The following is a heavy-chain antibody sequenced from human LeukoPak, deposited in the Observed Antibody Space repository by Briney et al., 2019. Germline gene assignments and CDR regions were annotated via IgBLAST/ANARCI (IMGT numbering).Heavy chain of an antibody. CDR3: ARENWGAFDC. V-gene: IGHV3-23*01. CDR2: ISGSGGST. Sequence: GGSLRLSCAASGFTFSSYAMSWVRQAPGKGLEWVSAISGSGGSTYYADSVKDRFTISRGNSKNTLYLQMNSLRAEDTAVYYCARENWGAFDCWGQGTLVTVSS. J-gene: IGHJ4*02. D-gene: IGHD7-27*01. CDR1: GFTFSSYA.